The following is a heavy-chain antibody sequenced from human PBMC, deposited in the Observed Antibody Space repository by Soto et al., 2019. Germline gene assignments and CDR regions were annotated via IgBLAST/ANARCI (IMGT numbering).Heavy chain of an antibody. D-gene: IGHD3-9*01. CDR3: AHRRSVTGSSYGLWFDP. CDR1: GFSLSTSGVG. CDR2: IYWDDDK. J-gene: IGHJ5*02. V-gene: IGHV2-5*02. Sequence: QITLKESGPTLVKPTQTLTLTCTFSGFSLSTSGVGVGWIRQPPGKALEWLALIYWDDDKRYSPSLKSRLTVTGDTSKNQVVLTMTNMDPVDTATYYCAHRRSVTGSSYGLWFDPWGQGTLVTDSS.